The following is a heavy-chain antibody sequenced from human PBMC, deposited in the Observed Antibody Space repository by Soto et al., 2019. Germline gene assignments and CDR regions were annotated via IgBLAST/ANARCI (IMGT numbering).Heavy chain of an antibody. V-gene: IGHV4-31*03. Sequence: SETLSLTCPVSGGTISSGGYYWSWIRQHPGKGLEWIGYIYYSGSTYYNPSLKSRVTISVDTSKNQFSLKLSSVTAADTALYYCARVFTDSSSFFDPWGQGTLVTVSS. CDR2: IYYSGST. CDR3: ARVFTDSSSFFDP. D-gene: IGHD6-13*01. CDR1: GGTISSGGYY. J-gene: IGHJ5*02.